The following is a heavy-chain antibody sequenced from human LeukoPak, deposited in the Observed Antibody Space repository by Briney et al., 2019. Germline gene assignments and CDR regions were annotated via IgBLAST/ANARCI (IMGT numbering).Heavy chain of an antibody. CDR3: ARDLPYCSGGSCYSDWFDP. Sequence: PSETLSLTCTVSGGSISSSSYYWGWMRQPPGKGLVWIGSSCYSGSTYYNPSLKRRVTITVETSKNQFSLKLSSVTAADTAVYYCARDLPYCSGGSCYSDWFDPWGQGTLVTVSS. V-gene: IGHV4-39*07. J-gene: IGHJ5*02. CDR1: GGSISSSSYY. D-gene: IGHD2-15*01. CDR2: SCYSGST.